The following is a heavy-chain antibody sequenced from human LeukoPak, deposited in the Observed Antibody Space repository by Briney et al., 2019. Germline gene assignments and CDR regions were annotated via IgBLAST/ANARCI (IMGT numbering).Heavy chain of an antibody. D-gene: IGHD6-19*01. J-gene: IGHJ4*02. CDR3: AISLSSGWYNPPDY. V-gene: IGHV3-11*04. Sequence: GGSLRLSCAASGFTSSDDSMTWMRQAPGKGLEWVSYISSNGNIIKYADSVKGRFVISRDNAKKSLYLQMDSLRAEDTAVYYCAISLSSGWYNPPDYWGQGTLVSVSS. CDR2: ISSNGNII. CDR1: GFTSSDDS.